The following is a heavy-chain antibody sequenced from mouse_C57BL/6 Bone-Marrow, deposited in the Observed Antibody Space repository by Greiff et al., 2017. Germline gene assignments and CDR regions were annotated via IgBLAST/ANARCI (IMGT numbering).Heavy chain of an antibody. V-gene: IGHV1-50*01. CDR1: GYTFTSYW. CDR2: IDPSDSYT. CDR3: ARDSNAMDY. Sequence: VQLQQPGAELVKPGASVKLSCKASGYTFTSYWMQWVKQRPGQGLEWIGEIDPSDSYTNYNQQFKGKATLTVDTSSSTAYMQLSSLTSEDSAVYYCARDSNAMDYWGQGTSVTVSS. J-gene: IGHJ4*01.